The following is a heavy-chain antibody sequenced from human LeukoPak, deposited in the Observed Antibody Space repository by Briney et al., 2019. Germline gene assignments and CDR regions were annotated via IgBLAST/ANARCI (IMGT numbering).Heavy chain of an antibody. CDR3: ARDFRYYYYMDV. V-gene: IGHV1-2*02. CDR1: GGTFSSYA. J-gene: IGHJ6*03. CDR2: INPNSGGT. Sequence: ASVKVSCKASGGTFSSYAISWVRQAPGQGLEWMGWINPNSGGTNYAQKFQGRVTMTRDTSISTAYMELSRLRSDDTAVYYCARDFRYYYYMDVWGKGTTVTVSS.